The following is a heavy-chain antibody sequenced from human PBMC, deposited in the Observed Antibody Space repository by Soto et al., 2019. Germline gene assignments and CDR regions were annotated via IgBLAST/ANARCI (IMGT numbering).Heavy chain of an antibody. CDR2: ISANSDIK. Sequence: EVQLVESGGGLVQPGRSLRLSCVASGFIADDYAMHWVRQAPGKGLEWVSGISANSDIKDYADSGKGRFTISRDNAKKSLFLQMNSLRPEDTALYYCAKDMKWGGMTTIHYFDSWGQGTLVTVSS. CDR1: GFIADDYA. CDR3: AKDMKWGGMTTIHYFDS. D-gene: IGHD4-17*01. V-gene: IGHV3-9*02. J-gene: IGHJ4*02.